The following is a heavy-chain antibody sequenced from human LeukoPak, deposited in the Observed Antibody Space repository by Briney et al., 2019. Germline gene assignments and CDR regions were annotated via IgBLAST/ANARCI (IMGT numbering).Heavy chain of an antibody. Sequence: SVKVSCKASGGTFSSYAISWVRQAPGQGLEWMGGIIPIFGTANYAQKFQGRVTITADKSTSTAYMELSSLRSEDTAVYYCARETYSSGWYSPFAFDIWGQGTMVTVSS. CDR2: IIPIFGTA. J-gene: IGHJ3*02. CDR1: GGTFSSYA. V-gene: IGHV1-69*06. CDR3: ARETYSSGWYSPFAFDI. D-gene: IGHD6-19*01.